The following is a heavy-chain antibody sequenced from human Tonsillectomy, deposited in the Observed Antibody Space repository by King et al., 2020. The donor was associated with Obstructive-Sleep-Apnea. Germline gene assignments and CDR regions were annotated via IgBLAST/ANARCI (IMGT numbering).Heavy chain of an antibody. Sequence: VQLVESGGGLVQSGRSLRLSCEASGFTFGDYAMHWVRQRPGKGLEWVAGLSWNRNSVAYADFVRGRFAISRDNTKNSLYLQMNSLRVEDTAFYHCAKGAVAQQVEWFFDLWGRGTLVTVSS. J-gene: IGHJ2*01. V-gene: IGHV3-9*01. CDR2: LSWNRNSV. CDR1: GFTFGDYA. D-gene: IGHD6-13*01. CDR3: AKGAVAQQVEWFFDL.